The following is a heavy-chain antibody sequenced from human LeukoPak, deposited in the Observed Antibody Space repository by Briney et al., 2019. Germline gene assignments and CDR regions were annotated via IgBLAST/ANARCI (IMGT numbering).Heavy chain of an antibody. V-gene: IGHV4-4*02. Sequence: PSETLSLTCAVSGGSISSSNWWSWVRQPPGKGLEWIGYISHSGSTYYSPSPKSRVTISVNRSKNQFSLNLRSVTAADTAVYYCARCDGYKSGDFYFDSWGQGTLVTVSS. CDR3: ARCDGYKSGDFYFDS. J-gene: IGHJ4*02. CDR1: GGSISSSNW. D-gene: IGHD5-24*01. CDR2: ISHSGST.